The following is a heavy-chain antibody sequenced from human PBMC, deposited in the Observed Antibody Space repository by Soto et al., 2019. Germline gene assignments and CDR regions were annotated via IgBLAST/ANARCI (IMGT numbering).Heavy chain of an antibody. CDR2: INAGNGNT. Sequence: ASVKVSCKASGYTFTNYAIHWVRQATGQRLAWMGWINAGNGNTKYSQKFQGRVTITRDTSANTAYMELSRLRSEDTAVYYCARANYDDDSGRGRGSYYYYGMDVWGQGTTVTVSS. CDR3: ARANYDDDSGRGRGSYYYYGMDV. CDR1: GYTFTNYA. V-gene: IGHV1-3*01. D-gene: IGHD3-22*01. J-gene: IGHJ6*02.